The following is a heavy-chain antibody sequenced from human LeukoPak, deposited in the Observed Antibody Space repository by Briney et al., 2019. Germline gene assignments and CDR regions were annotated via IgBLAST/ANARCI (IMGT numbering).Heavy chain of an antibody. J-gene: IGHJ6*02. Sequence: GGSLRLSCAASGFTFSNAWMSWVRQAPGKGLEWVGRIKSKTDGGTTDYAAPVKGRFTISRDDSKNTLYLQMNSLSAEDTGVYFCAREVHGSGKNGMDVWGQGTTVSVSS. V-gene: IGHV3-15*01. CDR3: AREVHGSGKNGMDV. CDR1: GFTFSNAW. D-gene: IGHD4-23*01. CDR2: IKSKTDGGTT.